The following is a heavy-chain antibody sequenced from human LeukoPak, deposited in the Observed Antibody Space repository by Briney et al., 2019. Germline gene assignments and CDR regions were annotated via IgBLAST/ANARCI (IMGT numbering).Heavy chain of an antibody. J-gene: IGHJ4*02. D-gene: IGHD6-19*01. Sequence: GGSLGLSCAASGFTFSTYAMTWVRQAPGKGLECVSGISGSGGSTYYADSVKGRFTISRDNSKNTLYLQMNSLRAEDTAVYYCAKAKYSSGWYYFDYWGQGALVTVSS. V-gene: IGHV3-23*01. CDR1: GFTFSTYA. CDR3: AKAKYSSGWYYFDY. CDR2: ISGSGGST.